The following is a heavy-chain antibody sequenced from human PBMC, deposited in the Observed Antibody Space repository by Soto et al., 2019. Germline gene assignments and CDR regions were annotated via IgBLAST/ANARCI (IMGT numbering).Heavy chain of an antibody. D-gene: IGHD5-12*01. CDR1: GFIFSNYG. CDR3: ARGPPMATITFFAY. CDR2: ISHDGSTK. Sequence: PGGSLRLSCAASGFIFSNYGMHWVRQAPGKGLDWVAVISHDGSTKYYADSVKGRFTISRDNAKNSLYLQMNSLRAEDTAVYYCARGPPMATITFFAYWGQGTMVTVSS. J-gene: IGHJ4*02. V-gene: IGHV3-30*03.